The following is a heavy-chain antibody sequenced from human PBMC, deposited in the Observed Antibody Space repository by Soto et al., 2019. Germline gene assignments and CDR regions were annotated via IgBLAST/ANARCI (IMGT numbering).Heavy chain of an antibody. CDR3: AKGRPLGRWELLRQPFDY. V-gene: IGHV3-23*01. CDR1: GFTVSSYA. CDR2: ISGSGGST. Sequence: PGGSVRLSCAASGFTVSSYASSWVRQAPGKGLEWVSAISGSGGSTYYADSVKGRFTISRDNSENTLYLQMNSLRAEDTAVYYCAKGRPLGRWELLRQPFDYWGQGTLVTVSS. J-gene: IGHJ4*02. D-gene: IGHD1-26*01.